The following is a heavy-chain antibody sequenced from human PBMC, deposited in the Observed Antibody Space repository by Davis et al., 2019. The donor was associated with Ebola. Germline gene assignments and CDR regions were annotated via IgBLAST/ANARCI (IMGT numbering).Heavy chain of an antibody. CDR2: ISHIGST. CDR3: ARAHCSGGSCYYAFDI. V-gene: IGHV4-30-4*08. J-gene: IGHJ3*02. CDR1: GGSVSSGDYY. D-gene: IGHD2-15*01. Sequence: PSETLSLTCTVSGGSVSSGDYYWSWIRQPPGKGLEWIGSISHIGSTYYNPSLKSRLTISVDTSKNQFSLNLSSVTAADTAVYYCARAHCSGGSCYYAFDIWGQGTMVTVSS.